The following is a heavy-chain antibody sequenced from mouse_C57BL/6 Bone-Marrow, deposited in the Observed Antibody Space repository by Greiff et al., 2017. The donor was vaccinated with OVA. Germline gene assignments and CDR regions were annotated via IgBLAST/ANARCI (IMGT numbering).Heavy chain of an antibody. CDR3: ARGYYDYDYAMDY. V-gene: IGHV1-64*01. CDR1: GYTFTSYW. J-gene: IGHJ4*01. CDR2: IHPNSGST. D-gene: IGHD2-4*01. Sequence: QVQLQQPGAELVKPGASVKLSCKASGYTFTSYWMHWVKQRPGQGLEWIGMIHPNSGSTNYNEKFKSKATLTVDKSSSTAYMQLSSLTSEDSAVYYGARGYYDYDYAMDYWGQGTSVTVSS.